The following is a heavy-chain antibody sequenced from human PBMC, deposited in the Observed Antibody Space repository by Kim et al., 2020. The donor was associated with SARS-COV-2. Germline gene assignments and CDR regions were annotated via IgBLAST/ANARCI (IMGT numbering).Heavy chain of an antibody. J-gene: IGHJ4*02. CDR3: ARSITIFGVVIMVGGGGFDY. CDR2: IIPIFGTA. V-gene: IGHV1-69*13. D-gene: IGHD3-3*01. Sequence: SVKVSCKASGGTFSSYAISWVRQAPGQGLEWMGGIIPIFGTANYAQKFQGRVTITADESTSTAYMELSSLRSEDTAVYYCARSITIFGVVIMVGGGGFDYWGQGTLVTVSS. CDR1: GGTFSSYA.